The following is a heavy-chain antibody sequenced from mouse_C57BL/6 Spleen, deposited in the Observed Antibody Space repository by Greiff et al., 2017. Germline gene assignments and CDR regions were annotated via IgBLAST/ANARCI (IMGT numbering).Heavy chain of an antibody. D-gene: IGHD1-1*01. Sequence: EVKLVESGGGLVQPGGSLKLSCAASGFTFSDYYMYWVRQTPEKRLEWVAYISNGGGSTYYPDTVKGRFTISRDNAKNTLYLQMSRLKSEDTAMYYCARHGDRSSPVWGTGTTVTVSS. CDR2: ISNGGGST. V-gene: IGHV5-12*01. CDR3: ARHGDRSSPV. J-gene: IGHJ1*03. CDR1: GFTFSDYY.